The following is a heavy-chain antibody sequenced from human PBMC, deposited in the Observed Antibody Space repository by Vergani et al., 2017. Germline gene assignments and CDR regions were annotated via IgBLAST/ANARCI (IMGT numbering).Heavy chain of an antibody. CDR3: AGDTSYSSSWTY. V-gene: IGHV3-48*02. CDR2: ISSSSSTI. D-gene: IGHD6-13*01. J-gene: IGHJ4*02. Sequence: EVQLVESGGGLVQPGGSLRLSCAASGFTFSSYSMNWVRQAPGKGLEWVSYISSSSSTIYYADSVKGRFTISRDNSKNSLYLQMNSLRDEDTAVYYCAGDTSYSSSWTYWGQGTLVTVSS. CDR1: GFTFSSYS.